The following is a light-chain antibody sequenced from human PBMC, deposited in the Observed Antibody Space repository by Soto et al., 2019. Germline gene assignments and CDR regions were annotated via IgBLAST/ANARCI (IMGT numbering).Light chain of an antibody. J-gene: IGKJ2*01. Sequence: EIVLTQSPATLSVSPGNRATLSCRASQSVNSDLAWYQQKPGQAPRLLIHGASTRATGTPTRFSGSGSGTEFTLTISSLQSEDFAVYFCQQYNNWPPYTFGQGTKVDIK. V-gene: IGKV3-15*01. CDR1: QSVNSD. CDR2: GAS. CDR3: QQYNNWPPYT.